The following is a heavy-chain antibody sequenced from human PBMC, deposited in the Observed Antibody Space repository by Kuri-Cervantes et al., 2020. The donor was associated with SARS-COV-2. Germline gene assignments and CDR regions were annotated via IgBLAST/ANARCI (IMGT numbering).Heavy chain of an antibody. J-gene: IGHJ6*02. CDR1: GFTFSSYG. V-gene: IGHV3-30*18. D-gene: IGHD3-3*01. CDR2: ISYDGSNK. CDR3: AKEEKVLRFLEWLGGMDV. Sequence: GESLKISCAASGFTFSSYGMHWVRQAPGKGLEWVAVISYDGSNKYYADSVKGRFTISRDNSKNTLYLQMNSLRAEDTAVYYFAKEEKVLRFLEWLGGMDVWGQGTTVTVS.